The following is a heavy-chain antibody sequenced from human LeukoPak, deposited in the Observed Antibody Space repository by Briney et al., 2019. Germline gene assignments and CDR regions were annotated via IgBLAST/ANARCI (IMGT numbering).Heavy chain of an antibody. CDR2: ISSSSSYI. CDR3: ASSRGLYDAFDI. CDR1: GFTFSGYS. D-gene: IGHD2-2*02. Sequence: GGSLRLSCAASGFTFSGYSMNWVRQAPGKGLEWVSSISSSSSYIHYADSVKGRFTISRDNSKNTLYLQMNSLRAEDTAVYYCASSRGLYDAFDIWGQGTMVTVSS. J-gene: IGHJ3*02. V-gene: IGHV3-21*04.